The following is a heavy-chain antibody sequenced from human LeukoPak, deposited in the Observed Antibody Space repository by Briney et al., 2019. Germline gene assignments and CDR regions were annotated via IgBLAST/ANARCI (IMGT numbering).Heavy chain of an antibody. CDR2: IYSSGST. CDR1: GFTVSSNY. CDR3: ASKRITMVRGVIGPLNGWPTYYYDGMDV. Sequence: GGSLRLSCAASGFTVSSNYMSWVRQAPGKGLEWVSVIYSSGSTYYADSVKGRSTISRDNSKNTLYLQMNSLRAEDTAVYYCASKRITMVRGVIGPLNGWPTYYYDGMDVWGQGTTVTVSS. J-gene: IGHJ6*02. V-gene: IGHV3-66*01. D-gene: IGHD3-10*01.